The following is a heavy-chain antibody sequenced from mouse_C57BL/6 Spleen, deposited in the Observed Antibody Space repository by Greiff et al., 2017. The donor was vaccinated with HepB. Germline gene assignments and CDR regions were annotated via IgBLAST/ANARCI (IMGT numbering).Heavy chain of an antibody. V-gene: IGHV1-72*01. CDR2: IDPNRGGT. Sequence: QVQLQQPGAELVKPGASVKLSCKASGYTFTSYWMHWVKQRPGRRLAWIGRIDPNRGGTKYNEKFKSKATLTVDKPSSTADMQLSSLTAEDSAVYYCARKGITTVVAPDWYFDVWGTGTTVTVSS. CDR1: GYTFTSYW. CDR3: ARKGITTVVAPDWYFDV. J-gene: IGHJ1*03. D-gene: IGHD1-1*01.